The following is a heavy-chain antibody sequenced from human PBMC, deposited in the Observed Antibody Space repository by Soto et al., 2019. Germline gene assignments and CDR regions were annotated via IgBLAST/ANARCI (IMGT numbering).Heavy chain of an antibody. D-gene: IGHD3-10*01. J-gene: IGHJ6*02. Sequence: ASVKVSCKASGYTFTGYYMHWVRQAPGQGLEWMGWINPNSGGTNYAQKFQGWVTMTRDTSISTAYMELSRLRSDDTAVYYCAMSLWFGETTDYYYYYGMDVWGQGTTVTVSS. CDR2: INPNSGGT. CDR1: GYTFTGYY. CDR3: AMSLWFGETTDYYYYYGMDV. V-gene: IGHV1-2*04.